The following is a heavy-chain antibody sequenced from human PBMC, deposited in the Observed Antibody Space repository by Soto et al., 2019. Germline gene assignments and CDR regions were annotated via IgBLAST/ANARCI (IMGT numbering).Heavy chain of an antibody. V-gene: IGHV3-23*01. J-gene: IGHJ5*02. CDR2: MSDSGGVS. Sequence: PGGSLRLSCAASGFTFRNSAMLWVRQAPGKGLEWVSGMSDSGGVSFYADSLRGRFTITRDISKNTLHLQMNSLRGDDTALYFCERCGRYDMLTGQVGFDPWGLGTLVTVSS. CDR3: ERCGRYDMLTGQVGFDP. D-gene: IGHD3-9*01. CDR1: GFTFRNSA.